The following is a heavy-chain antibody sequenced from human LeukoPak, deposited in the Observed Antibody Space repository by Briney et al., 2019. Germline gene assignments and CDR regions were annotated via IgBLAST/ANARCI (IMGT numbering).Heavy chain of an antibody. J-gene: IGHJ4*02. CDR3: ARDSDDGGWQFFDY. Sequence: SETLSLTCTVSGGSISSYYWSWIRQPPGKGLEWIGYIYCSGSTNYNPSLKSRVTISVDTSKNQFSLKLSSVTAADTAVYYCARDSDDGGWQFFDYWGQGTLVTVSS. CDR1: GGSISSYY. D-gene: IGHD6-19*01. V-gene: IGHV4-59*01. CDR2: IYCSGST.